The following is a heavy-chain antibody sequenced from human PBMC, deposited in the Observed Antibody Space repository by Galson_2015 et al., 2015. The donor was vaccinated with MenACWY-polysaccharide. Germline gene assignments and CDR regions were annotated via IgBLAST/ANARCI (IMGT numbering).Heavy chain of an antibody. D-gene: IGHD5/OR15-5a*01. V-gene: IGHV3-23*01. CDR3: AKDSTDVCSVAGRFDR. CDR1: GFTFTSYA. Sequence: SLRLSCAASGFTFTSYAMSWVRQAPGKGLEWVSAIRSSGTNTYYADSVKGRFTISRDNSKNTLYLQMNSLRAEDTAVYYCAKDSTDVCSVAGRFDRWGQRTLLTVSS. J-gene: IGHJ5*02. CDR2: IRSSGTNT.